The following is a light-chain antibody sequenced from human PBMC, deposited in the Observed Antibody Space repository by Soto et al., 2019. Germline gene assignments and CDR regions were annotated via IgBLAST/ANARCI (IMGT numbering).Light chain of an antibody. J-gene: IGLJ2*01. CDR2: SDT. V-gene: IGLV3-21*04. CDR3: QVWDSGSAHVV. CDR1: NIGSKG. Sequence: SYELTQPPSVSVATGKTASISCGENNIGSKGDHWYQQKPGQAPVLVIYSDTDLPPVIPERFSGSNSANLATLTISRVEAGDEADYYCQVWDSGSAHVVFGGGTQLTVL.